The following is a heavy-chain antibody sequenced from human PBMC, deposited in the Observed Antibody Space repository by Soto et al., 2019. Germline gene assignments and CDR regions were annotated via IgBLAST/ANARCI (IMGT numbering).Heavy chain of an antibody. J-gene: IGHJ6*02. V-gene: IGHV3-30-3*01. Sequence: QVQLVESGGGVVQPGRSLRLSCAASGFTFSSYAMHWVRQAPGKGLEWVAVISYDGSNKYYADSVKGRFTISRDNSKNTLYLQMNSLRAEDTAVYYCARGGYHYGMDVWGQGTTVTGSS. CDR3: ARGGYHYGMDV. CDR2: ISYDGSNK. CDR1: GFTFSSYA. D-gene: IGHD2-15*01.